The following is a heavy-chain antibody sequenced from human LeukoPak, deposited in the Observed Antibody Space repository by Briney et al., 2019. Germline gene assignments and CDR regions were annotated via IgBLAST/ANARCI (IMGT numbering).Heavy chain of an antibody. J-gene: IGHJ4*02. CDR2: IYYSGST. CDR3: ARDTSGYRRGSFDY. V-gene: IGHV4-59*01. CDR1: GGSINSYY. Sequence: SETLSLTCTVSGGSINSYYWSWIRQPPGKGLEWIGYIYYSGSTNYNPSPKSRVTISLDTSNNQFSLKLSSVTAADTAVYYCARDTSGYRRGSFDYWGQGTLVTVSS. D-gene: IGHD3-22*01.